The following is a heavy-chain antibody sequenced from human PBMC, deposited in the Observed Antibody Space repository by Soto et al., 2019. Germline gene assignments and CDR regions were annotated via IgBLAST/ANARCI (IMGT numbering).Heavy chain of an antibody. CDR2: IYYSGST. Sequence: HLQLQESGPGLVKPSETLSLTCPVSGGSISSSSYYWGWIRQPPGKGLEWIGSIYYSGSTYYNPSLKSRVTISVDTSKNQFSLTLSFVTAADTAVYYCARLGCYGNYYYGMDVWGQGTTVTVSS. CDR1: GGSISSSSYY. CDR3: ARLGCYGNYYYGMDV. D-gene: IGHD4-17*01. J-gene: IGHJ6*01. V-gene: IGHV4-39*01.